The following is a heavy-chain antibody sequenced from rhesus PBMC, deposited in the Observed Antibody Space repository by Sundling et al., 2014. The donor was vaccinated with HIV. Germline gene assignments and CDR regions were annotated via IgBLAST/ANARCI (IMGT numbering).Heavy chain of an antibody. CDR3: ATDMKVAAGKDY. J-gene: IGHJ4*01. Sequence: EVKLVASGGGLAKRGGSLRLSCTGSGITFSNYWMYWVRQAPGKGLEWVSAVDSSSYRASYGDSVKGRFTISRDDAKNTLFLQMDSLRPEDTAVYFCATDMKVAAGKDYWGQGLLVTVSS. CDR1: GITFSNYW. V-gene: IGHV3-28*02. D-gene: IGHD6-25*01. CDR2: VDSSSYRA.